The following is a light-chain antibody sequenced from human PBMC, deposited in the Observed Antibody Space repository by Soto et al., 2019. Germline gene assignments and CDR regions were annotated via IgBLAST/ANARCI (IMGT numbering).Light chain of an antibody. CDR2: AAS. CDR3: QQSYSTPRT. CDR1: QSFSSY. V-gene: IGKV1-39*01. Sequence: DIQMTQSPSSLSASVGDRVTITCRASQSFSSYLNWFQQKPGKAPKLLIYAASILQSGVPSRFSGSGSGTDFTLTISSLQPEDFATYYCQQSYSTPRTFGQGTTVEIK. J-gene: IGKJ1*01.